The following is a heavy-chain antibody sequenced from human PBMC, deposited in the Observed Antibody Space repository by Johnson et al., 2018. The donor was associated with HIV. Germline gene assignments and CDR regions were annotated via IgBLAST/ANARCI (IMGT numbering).Heavy chain of an antibody. Sequence: QVQLVESGGGVVQPGRSLRLSCAASGFTFSSYAMHWVRQAPGKGLEWVAVISYDGGNKYYADSVKGRFTISRDDSKNTLYLQMNSLTTEDTAVYYCTTYATMITMYVEIKGGAFDIWGQGTMVTVSS. D-gene: IGHD3-16*01. J-gene: IGHJ3*02. V-gene: IGHV3-30*04. CDR2: ISYDGGNK. CDR1: GFTFSSYA. CDR3: TTYATMITMYVEIKGGAFDI.